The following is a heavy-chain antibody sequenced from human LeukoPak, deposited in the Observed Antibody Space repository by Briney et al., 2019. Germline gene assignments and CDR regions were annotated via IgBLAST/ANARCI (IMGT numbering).Heavy chain of an antibody. CDR1: GYTFPSYD. D-gene: IGHD3-10*01. CDR3: ARASGYYGSDWFDP. CDR2: MNPNSGNT. V-gene: IGHV1-8*03. Sequence: ASEKVSCKASGYTFPSYDINWVRQATGQGLEWLGWMNPNSGNTGYAQKFQGKVTNPRNTSISTAYMELSSLRSEDTAVYYCARASGYYGSDWFDPWGEGDLVTVSS. J-gene: IGHJ5*02.